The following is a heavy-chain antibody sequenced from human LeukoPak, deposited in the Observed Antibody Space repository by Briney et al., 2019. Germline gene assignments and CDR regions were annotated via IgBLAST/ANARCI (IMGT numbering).Heavy chain of an antibody. J-gene: IGHJ4*02. Sequence: GGSLRLSCAASRITLSNYWMHWVRQVPGKGLVWASRINYEGSTTSYADSVKGRFTVSRDNAKNTLYLQMNSLRAEDTSVYYCATSSYGGNFGLFDYWGQGILVTVSS. CDR1: RITLSNYW. CDR2: INYEGSTT. D-gene: IGHD4-23*01. CDR3: ATSSYGGNFGLFDY. V-gene: IGHV3-74*01.